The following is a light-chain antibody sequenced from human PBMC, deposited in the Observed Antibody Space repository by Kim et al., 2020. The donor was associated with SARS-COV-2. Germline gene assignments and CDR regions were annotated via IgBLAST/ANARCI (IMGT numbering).Light chain of an antibody. CDR2: DAS. V-gene: IGKV3-20*01. CDR1: QSVSRSY. Sequence: SPGERATLSCRASQSVSRSYLAWYQNKPGQAPRLLIYDASSRATGIPDRFSGSGSGTDFTLTISRLEPEDFAVYYCQQYGSSPWTFGQGTKVDIK. J-gene: IGKJ1*01. CDR3: QQYGSSPWT.